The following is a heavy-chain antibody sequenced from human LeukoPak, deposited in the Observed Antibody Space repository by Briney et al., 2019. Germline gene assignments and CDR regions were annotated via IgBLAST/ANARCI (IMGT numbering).Heavy chain of an antibody. CDR3: ARVEGLTATVTD. V-gene: IGHV1-46*01. CDR2: IITSAGST. J-gene: IGHJ4*02. D-gene: IGHD5-18*01. CDR1: GYTFTIYY. Sequence: ASVTVSCTASGYTFTIYYMHWVRQAPGQGLEWMGLIITSAGSTTYAQNFQGRVTLTRDTSTSTVYMEMSSLRSEDTAVYYCARVEGLTATVTDWGQGTLVTVSS.